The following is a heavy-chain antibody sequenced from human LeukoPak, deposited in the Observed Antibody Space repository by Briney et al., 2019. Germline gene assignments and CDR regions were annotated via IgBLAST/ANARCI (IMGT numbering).Heavy chain of an antibody. J-gene: IGHJ6*03. CDR2: ISAYNGNT. D-gene: IGHD3-22*01. CDR3: ARDQSGYYAYYYYMDV. V-gene: IGHV1-18*01. CDR1: GYTFTSYG. Sequence: ASVKVSCKASGYTFTSYGISWVRQAPGQGLEWMGWISAYNGNTNYAQKLQGRVTMTTDTSTSTAYMELRSLRSDDTAVYHCARDQSGYYAYYYYMDVWGKGTTVTVSS.